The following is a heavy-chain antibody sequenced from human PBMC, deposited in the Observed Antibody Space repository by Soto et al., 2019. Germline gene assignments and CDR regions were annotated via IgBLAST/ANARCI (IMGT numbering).Heavy chain of an antibody. J-gene: IGHJ3*02. V-gene: IGHV3-23*01. CDR1: GFTFSSYA. Sequence: EVQLLESGGGLVQPGGSLRLSCAASGFTFSSYAMSWVRQAPGKGLEWVSVISGSGGSTYYSDSVKGRFTISRDNSKNTLYLQMNSLRAKDTAEYYCARDKVEQWLVLGAFDIWGQGTMVTVSS. CDR2: ISGSGGST. D-gene: IGHD6-19*01. CDR3: ARDKVEQWLVLGAFDI.